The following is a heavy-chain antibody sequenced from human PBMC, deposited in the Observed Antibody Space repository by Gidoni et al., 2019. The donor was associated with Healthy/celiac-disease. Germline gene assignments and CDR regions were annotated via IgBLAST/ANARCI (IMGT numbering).Heavy chain of an antibody. J-gene: IGHJ4*02. CDR2: SNSDASSA. CDR3: ASDRAAMI. V-gene: IGHV3-74*01. D-gene: IGHD2-2*01. Sequence: EVQLVASGGGLVKPGGSLRLSCAASGFTFSSYWMHWVRQAPGKGLAWVSRSNSDASSASYADSVKGRFTISSDNAKNMLYLKMNSLRAEDNAVYYGASDRAAMIGGQGTLVTVSS. CDR1: GFTFSSYW.